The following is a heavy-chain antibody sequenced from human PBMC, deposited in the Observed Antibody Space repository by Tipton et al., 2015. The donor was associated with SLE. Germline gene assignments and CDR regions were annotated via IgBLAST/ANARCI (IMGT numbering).Heavy chain of an antibody. CDR2: IYYSGRT. V-gene: IGHV4-39*01. Sequence: TLSLTCTVSGGSIGSRSHYWGWIRQIPGKGLEWIGSIYYSGRTYYNPSLKSRVTVSVDTSKNQFSLNLKSVTAADTAVYYCARRHWGFGRYFDYWGQGTQVTVSS. CDR1: GGSIGSRSHY. J-gene: IGHJ4*02. D-gene: IGHD7-27*01. CDR3: ARRHWGFGRYFDY.